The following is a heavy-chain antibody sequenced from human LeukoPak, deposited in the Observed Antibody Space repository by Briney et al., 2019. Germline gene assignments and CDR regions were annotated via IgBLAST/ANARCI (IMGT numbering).Heavy chain of an antibody. CDR3: ARLDSSGY. D-gene: IGHD6-19*01. V-gene: IGHV3-48*03. Sequence: GGSLRLSCAASGFTFSIYEMNWVRQAPGKGLEWVSYISDSGSTIKYADSVKGRFTISRDNAKNSLYLQMNSLRAEDTALYYCARLDSSGYWGQGTLVTVSS. J-gene: IGHJ4*02. CDR2: ISDSGSTI. CDR1: GFTFSIYE.